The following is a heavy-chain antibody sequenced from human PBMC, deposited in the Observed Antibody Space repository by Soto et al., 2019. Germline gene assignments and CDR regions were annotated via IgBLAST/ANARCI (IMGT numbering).Heavy chain of an antibody. CDR1: GGTFSSYT. V-gene: IGHV1-69*08. Sequence: QVQLVQSGAEVKKPGSSVKVSCKASGGTFSSYTISWVRQAPGQGLEWMGRIIPILGIANYAQKFQGRVKITADKSTSPAYRGRSSLRSEDTAVYYCAREGWRPNSYGSGRAFGMDVWGQETTVTVTS. CDR3: AREGWRPNSYGSGRAFGMDV. J-gene: IGHJ6*02. D-gene: IGHD3-10*01. CDR2: IIPILGIA.